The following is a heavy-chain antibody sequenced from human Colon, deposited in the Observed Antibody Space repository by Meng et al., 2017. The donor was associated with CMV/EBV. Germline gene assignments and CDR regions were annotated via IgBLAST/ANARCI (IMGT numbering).Heavy chain of an antibody. CDR3: ALRGSSGWYGADY. J-gene: IGHJ4*02. V-gene: IGHV1-2*02. D-gene: IGHD6-19*01. Sequence: ASVKVSCKSSGYTFTGYSMHWVRQARGQGLEWMGWINPNSGGTNYAQKFQGRVTMTRDTSISTAYMELSRLRSDDTAVYYCALRGSSGWYGADYWGQGTLVTVSS. CDR1: GYTFTGYS. CDR2: INPNSGGT.